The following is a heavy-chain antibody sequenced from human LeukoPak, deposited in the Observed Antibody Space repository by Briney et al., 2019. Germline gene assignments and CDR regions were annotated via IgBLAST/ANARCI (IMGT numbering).Heavy chain of an antibody. CDR2: IIPIFGTA. CDR3: ARDGSTYYDILTGYLERYYFDY. Sequence: GASVKVSCKASGGTFSSYAISWVRQAPGQGLEWMGGIIPIFGTANYAQKFQGRVTITADESTSTAYMELSSLRSEDTAVYYCARDGSTYYDILTGYLERYYFDYWGQGTLVTVSS. J-gene: IGHJ4*02. D-gene: IGHD3-9*01. V-gene: IGHV1-69*13. CDR1: GGTFSSYA.